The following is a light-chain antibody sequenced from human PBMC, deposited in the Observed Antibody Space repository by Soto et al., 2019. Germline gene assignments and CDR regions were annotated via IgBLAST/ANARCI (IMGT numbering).Light chain of an antibody. CDR1: QSVSRN. V-gene: IGKV3-15*01. CDR2: GAS. CDR3: QQYSNWPT. Sequence: EIVLTQSPGTLSVSPGERATLSCRASQSVSRNLAWYQQRPGQAPRLLISGASTRATGIAARFSGSGSGTEFTLTISSLQSEDSALYYCQQYSNWPTFGQGTRLEI. J-gene: IGKJ5*01.